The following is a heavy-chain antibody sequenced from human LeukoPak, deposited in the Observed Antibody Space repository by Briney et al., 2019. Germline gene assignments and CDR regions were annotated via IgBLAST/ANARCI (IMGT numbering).Heavy chain of an antibody. CDR1: GGSISSSSYY. CDR3: ARTHRVVYNWFDP. Sequence: PSETLPLTCTVSGGSISSSSYYWGWIRQPPGKGLEWIGSIYYSGSTYYNPSLKSRVTISVDTSKNQFSLKLSSVAAADTAVYYCARTHRVVYNWFDPWGQGTLVTVSS. CDR2: IYYSGST. J-gene: IGHJ5*02. V-gene: IGHV4-39*01. D-gene: IGHD2-15*01.